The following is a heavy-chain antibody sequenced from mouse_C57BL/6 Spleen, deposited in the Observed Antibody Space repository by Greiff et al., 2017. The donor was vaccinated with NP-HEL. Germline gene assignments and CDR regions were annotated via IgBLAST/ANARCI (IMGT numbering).Heavy chain of an antibody. CDR3: ARYGSSSYYAMDY. J-gene: IGHJ4*01. D-gene: IGHD1-1*01. CDR1: GFTFSSYA. V-gene: IGHV5-4*01. Sequence: EVQLVESGGGLVKPGGSLKLSCAASGFTFSSYAMSWVRQTPEKRLEWVATISDGGSYTYYPDNVKGRFTISRDNAKNNLYLQMSHLKSEDTAMYYCARYGSSSYYAMDYWGQGTSVTVSS. CDR2: ISDGGSYT.